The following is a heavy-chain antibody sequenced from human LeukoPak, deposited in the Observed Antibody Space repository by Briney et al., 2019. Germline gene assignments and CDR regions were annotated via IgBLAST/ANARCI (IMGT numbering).Heavy chain of an antibody. CDR1: GFTFSSYW. D-gene: IGHD3-22*01. J-gene: IGHJ4*02. V-gene: IGHV3-74*01. CDR2: INTDGSST. Sequence: GGSLRLSCAASGFTFSSYWMHWVRQAPGKGLVWVSRINTDGSSTSYADSVKGRFAISRDNAKNTLYLQMNSLRAEDTAVYYCASYYGDYGYWGQGTLVTVSS. CDR3: ASYYGDYGY.